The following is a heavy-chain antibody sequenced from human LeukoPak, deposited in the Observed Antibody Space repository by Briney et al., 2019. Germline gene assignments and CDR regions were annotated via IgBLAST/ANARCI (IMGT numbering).Heavy chain of an antibody. CDR1: GFTFSSYA. CDR2: ISYDGSNK. J-gene: IGHJ4*02. D-gene: IGHD3-22*01. CDR3: ARDSSGYQ. V-gene: IGHV3-30*04. Sequence: QTGRSLRLSCAASGFTFSSYAMHWVRQAPGKGLEWVAVISYDGSNKYYADSVKGRFTISRDNAKNSLYLQMNSLRAEDTAVYYCARDSSGYQWGQGTLVTVSS.